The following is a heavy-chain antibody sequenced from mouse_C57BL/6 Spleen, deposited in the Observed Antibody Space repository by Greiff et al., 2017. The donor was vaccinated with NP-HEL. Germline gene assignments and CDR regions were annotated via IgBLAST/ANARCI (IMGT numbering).Heavy chain of an antibody. CDR2: ILPGSGST. CDR1: GYTFTGYW. V-gene: IGHV1-9*01. CDR3: ARSGYDYDGAWFAY. D-gene: IGHD2-4*01. J-gene: IGHJ3*01. Sequence: VQLKQSGAELMKPGASVKLSCKATGYTFTGYWIEWVKQRPGHGLEWIGEILPGSGSTNYNEKFKGQATFPADTSSNTAYMQLSSLTTEDSAIYYCARSGYDYDGAWFAYWGQGTLVTVSA.